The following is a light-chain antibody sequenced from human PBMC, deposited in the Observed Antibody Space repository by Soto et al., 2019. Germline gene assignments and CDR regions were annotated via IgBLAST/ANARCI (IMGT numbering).Light chain of an antibody. Sequence: DIQMTQSPSTLSASVGDRFTITCRASQSISNWLAWYQQKPGEAPNLLIYKASTLESGVPSRFSGSGYGTEFALTISSLQPEDFATYYCQQYSYYSTFGQGTKVDIK. CDR2: KAS. J-gene: IGKJ1*01. CDR1: QSISNW. V-gene: IGKV1-5*03. CDR3: QQYSYYST.